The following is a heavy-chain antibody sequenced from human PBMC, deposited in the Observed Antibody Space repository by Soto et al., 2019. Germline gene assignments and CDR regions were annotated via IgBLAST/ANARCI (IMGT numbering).Heavy chain of an antibody. CDR3: ARDLGIVGATYTYYYGMDV. V-gene: IGHV1-69*13. D-gene: IGHD1-26*01. CDR1: GGTFSSYA. Sequence: GASVKVSCKASGGTFSSYAISWVRRAPGQGLEWMGGIIPIFGTANYAQKFQGRVTITADESTSTAYMELSSLRSEDTAVYYCARDLGIVGATYTYYYGMDVWGQGTTVTVSS. J-gene: IGHJ6*02. CDR2: IIPIFGTA.